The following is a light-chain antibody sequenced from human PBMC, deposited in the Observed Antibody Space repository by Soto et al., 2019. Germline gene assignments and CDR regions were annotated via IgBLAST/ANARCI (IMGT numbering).Light chain of an antibody. CDR3: AAWDASLNGVV. CDR2: EVS. V-gene: IGLV2-14*01. J-gene: IGLJ2*01. Sequence: QSALTQPASVSGSPGQSVTISCTGTSSDVGAYKYVSWYQQHPGKAPKLMIYEVSNRPSGVPDRFSGSKSGTAASLAISGLQSEDEADYYCAAWDASLNGVVFGGGTKLTVL. CDR1: SSDVGAYKY.